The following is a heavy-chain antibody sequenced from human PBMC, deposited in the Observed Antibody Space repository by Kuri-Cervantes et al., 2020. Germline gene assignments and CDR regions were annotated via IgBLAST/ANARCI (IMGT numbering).Heavy chain of an antibody. D-gene: IGHD5-18*01. J-gene: IGHJ4*02. Sequence: SETLSLTCTVSISGDTFSWGWIRQPPGEGLGWIGGIHYSGNTYYCPSLKIRVIISVDTSKNQFSLKLGSVTAAATAVYYCARERLYSYGSMGLDYWGQGTLVTVSS. V-gene: IGHV4-39*02. CDR2: IHYSGNT. CDR1: ISGDTFS. CDR3: ARERLYSYGSMGLDY.